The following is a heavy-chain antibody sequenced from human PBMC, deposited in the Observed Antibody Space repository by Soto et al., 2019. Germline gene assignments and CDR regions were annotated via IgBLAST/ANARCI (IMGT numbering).Heavy chain of an antibody. D-gene: IGHD6-13*01. J-gene: IGHJ4*02. V-gene: IGHV1-18*01. CDR2: ISAYKGNT. CDR1: GYTFTSYG. CDR3: AGDWAAAGPFDC. Sequence: QVKLVQSGAEVKKPGASVKVSCKASGYTFTSYGISLVRQAPGQGLEWMGWISAYKGNTNYAQKLQGRVTMTTDTATSTGYMELRSLRSDATAVYYCAGDWAAAGPFDCWGQGTLVTVSS.